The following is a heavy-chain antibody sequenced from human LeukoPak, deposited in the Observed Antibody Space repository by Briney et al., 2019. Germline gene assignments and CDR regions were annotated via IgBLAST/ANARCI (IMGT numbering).Heavy chain of an antibody. CDR3: ARGPQSRFHY. Sequence: SETLSLTCAVSGGSFSGYYWSWIRQPPGKGLEWIGEINHSGTTNYNPSLKSRVTISVDTSKNQFSLKLTSVTAADTAVYYCARGPQSRFHYWGQGTLVTVSS. CDR1: GGSFSGYY. J-gene: IGHJ4*02. V-gene: IGHV4-34*01. CDR2: INHSGTT.